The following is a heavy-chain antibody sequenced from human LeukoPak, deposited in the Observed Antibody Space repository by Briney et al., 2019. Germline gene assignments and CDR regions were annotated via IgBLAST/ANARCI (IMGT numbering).Heavy chain of an antibody. D-gene: IGHD4-11*01. J-gene: IGHJ5*02. V-gene: IGHV4-30-2*01. Sequence: PSETLSLTCTVSGGSISSGGYYWSWIRQPPGKGLEWIGYIYHSGSTYYNPSLKSRVTISVDRSKNQFSLKLSSVTAADTAVYYCARDSPTTHTVTTSYSGYNWFDPWGQGTLVTVSS. CDR1: GGSISSGGYY. CDR2: IYHSGST. CDR3: ARDSPTTHTVTTSYSGYNWFDP.